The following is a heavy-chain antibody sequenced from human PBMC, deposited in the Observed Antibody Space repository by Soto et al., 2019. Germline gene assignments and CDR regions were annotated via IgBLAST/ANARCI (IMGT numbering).Heavy chain of an antibody. D-gene: IGHD5-18*01. CDR1: GGTFSSYA. V-gene: IGHV1-69*13. J-gene: IGHJ3*02. CDR3: AIFGDVATTMVSSIVI. Sequence: ASVKLSCKASGGTFSSYAISWVLQAPGQGIEWMGGIIPIFGTANYAQKFQGRVTITADESTSTAYMELSSLRSEDTAVYYCAIFGDVATTMVSSIVIWGEGIMVSVSS. CDR2: IIPIFGTA.